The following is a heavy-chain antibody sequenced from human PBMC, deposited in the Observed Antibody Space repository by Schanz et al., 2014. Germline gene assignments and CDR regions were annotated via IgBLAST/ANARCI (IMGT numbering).Heavy chain of an antibody. CDR1: GFTFTSYS. V-gene: IGHV3-30*02. CDR2: IRYDGSSK. J-gene: IGHJ4*02. CDR3: AKEDRNHNSDYVY. D-gene: IGHD3-22*01. Sequence: QVQLVQSGGGVVQPGGSLRLSCAASGFTFTSYSMHWVRQAPGRGLEWVAFIRYDGSSKYSADSVRGRFTISRDDYNNTLYLQMNSLRPEDTAVYYCAKEDRNHNSDYVYWGQGTLVTVSS.